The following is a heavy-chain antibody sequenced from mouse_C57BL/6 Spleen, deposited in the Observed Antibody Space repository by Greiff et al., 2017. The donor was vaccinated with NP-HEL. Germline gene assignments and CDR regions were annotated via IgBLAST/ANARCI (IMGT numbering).Heavy chain of an antibody. J-gene: IGHJ4*01. D-gene: IGHD2-2*01. Sequence: QVQLQQPGAELVKPGASVKLSCKASGYTFTSYWLHWVKQRPGRGLEWIGRIDPNSGGTKYNEKFKSKATLTVDKPSSTTYMKLSSLTSEDSAVYYCAKGLYYGYDDYAMDYWGQGTSVTVSS. CDR2: IDPNSGGT. CDR3: AKGLYYGYDDYAMDY. V-gene: IGHV1-72*01. CDR1: GYTFTSYW.